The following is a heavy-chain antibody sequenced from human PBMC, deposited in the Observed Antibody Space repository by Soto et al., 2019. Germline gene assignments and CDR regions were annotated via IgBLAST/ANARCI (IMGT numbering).Heavy chain of an antibody. CDR3: ARALYPAGYCSGGSCPVPDAFDI. D-gene: IGHD2-15*01. CDR1: GYTFTGYY. Sequence: ASVKVACKASGYTFTGYYMHWVRQAPGEGLEWMGWINPNSGGTNYAQKFQGWVTMTRDTSISTAHMELSRLRSDDTAVYYCARALYPAGYCSGGSCPVPDAFDIWGQGTMVTVSS. V-gene: IGHV1-2*04. CDR2: INPNSGGT. J-gene: IGHJ3*02.